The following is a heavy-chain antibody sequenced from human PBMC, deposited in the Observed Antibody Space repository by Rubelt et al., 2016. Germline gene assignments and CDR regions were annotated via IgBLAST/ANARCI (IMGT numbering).Heavy chain of an antibody. Sequence: WGAGLLKPSETLSLTCAVYGGSFSGYYWSWIRQPPGKGLEWIGEINHSGSTNYNPSLKSRVTISVDTSKNQFSLKLTSVTAADTAVYYCARDCSSSSCYAGKSDYWGQGTLVTVSS. D-gene: IGHD2-2*01. CDR3: ARDCSSSSCYAGKSDY. CDR2: INHSGST. V-gene: IGHV4-34*01. J-gene: IGHJ4*02. CDR1: GGSFSGYY.